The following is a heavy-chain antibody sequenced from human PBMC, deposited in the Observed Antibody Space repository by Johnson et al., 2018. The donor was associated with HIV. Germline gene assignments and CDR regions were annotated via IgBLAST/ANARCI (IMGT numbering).Heavy chain of an antibody. CDR3: AREAGTAFDI. CDR1: GFTFSSYA. V-gene: IGHV3-30-3*01. J-gene: IGHJ3*02. CDR2: ISYDGSNK. Sequence: QVQLVESGGGVVQPGRSLRLSCAASGFTFSSYAMHWVRQAPGKGLEWVAHISYDGSNKYYADSVKGRFTISRDNSKNTLYLQMNSLRAEDTAVYYCAREAGTAFDIWGQGTMVTVSS.